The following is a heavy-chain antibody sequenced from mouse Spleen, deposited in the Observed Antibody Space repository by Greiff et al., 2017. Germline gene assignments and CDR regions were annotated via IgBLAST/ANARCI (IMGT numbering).Heavy chain of an antibody. CDR2: IWAGGST. CDR1: GFSLTSYG. CDR3: AREGGEVYYFDY. V-gene: IGHV2-9*02. Sequence: VKLVESGPGLVAPSQSLSITCTVSGFSLTSYGVHWVRQPPGKGLEWLGVIWAGGSTNYNSALMSRLSISKDNSKSQVFLKMNSLQTDDTAMYYCAREGGEVYYFDYWGQGTTLTVSS. J-gene: IGHJ2*01.